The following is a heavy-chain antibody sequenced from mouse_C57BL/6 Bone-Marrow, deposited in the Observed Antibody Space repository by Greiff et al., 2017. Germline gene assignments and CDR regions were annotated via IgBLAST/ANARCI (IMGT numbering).Heavy chain of an antibody. CDR3: ARPLLDY. CDR2: INPSTGGT. D-gene: IGHD2-1*01. V-gene: IGHV1-42*01. J-gene: IGHJ2*01. CDR1: GYSFTGYY. Sequence: EVQLQQSGPELVKPGASVKISCKASGYSFTGYYMNWVKQSPEKSLEWIGEINPSTGGTTYNQKFKAKATLTVDKSSSTAYMQLKRLTSEDSAVYYCARPLLDYWGQGTTLTVSS.